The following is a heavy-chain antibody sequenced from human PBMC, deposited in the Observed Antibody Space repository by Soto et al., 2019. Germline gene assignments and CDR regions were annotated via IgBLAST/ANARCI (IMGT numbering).Heavy chain of an antibody. CDR3: GRRTQAIEVVMLGADAFDI. Sequence: QVQLQESGPGLVKTSGTLSLTCVVSGGSLSNSNWWTWVRQSPGKGLEWIGDVYHTGSTNYNPALKSRVTISVDEYKNQLSLGLRSVTEADTAVFYCGRRTQAIEVVMLGADAFDIWGQGPRVTVSS. CDR2: VYHTGST. V-gene: IGHV4-4*02. CDR1: GGSLSNSNW. D-gene: IGHD3-22*01. J-gene: IGHJ3*02.